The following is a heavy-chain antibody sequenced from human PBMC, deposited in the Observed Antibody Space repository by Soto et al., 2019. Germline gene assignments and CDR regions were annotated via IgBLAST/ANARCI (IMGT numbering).Heavy chain of an antibody. J-gene: IGHJ4*02. CDR3: HGCGY. CDR2: IYSGGST. D-gene: IGHD6-19*01. CDR1: GFSVTANY. V-gene: IGHV3-53*01. Sequence: EVQVVESGGGLIQPGGSLRLSCEVSGFSVTANYMSWVRQAPGKGPEWVSVIYSGGSTYYIDSVKGRFSISRDISKNTLYLEMNRLGAEGTAVYYCHGCGYWGQGTLVTVSS.